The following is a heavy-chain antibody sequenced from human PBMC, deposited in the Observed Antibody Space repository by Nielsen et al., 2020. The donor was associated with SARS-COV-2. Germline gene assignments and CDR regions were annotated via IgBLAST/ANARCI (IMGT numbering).Heavy chain of an antibody. CDR2: IRSTRSHM. CDR3: ARVGYYGSGCRVFDF. J-gene: IGHJ4*02. D-gene: IGHD3-10*01. V-gene: IGHV3-21*01. CDR1: GFIFPSYD. Sequence: GESLKISCAASGFIFPSYDMAWLRPAAGKGLEWASFIRSTRSHMHTDSLGGGFTSSRDNTRNSLYLQMNSQRVEDTAVYYCARVGYYGSGCRVFDFWGQGALVTVSS.